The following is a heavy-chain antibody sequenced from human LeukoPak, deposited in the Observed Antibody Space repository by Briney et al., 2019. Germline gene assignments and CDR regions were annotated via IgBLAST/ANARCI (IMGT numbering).Heavy chain of an antibody. CDR3: AKTSAGIRVGYFDY. V-gene: IGHV3-33*06. CDR1: GFNFSNYG. J-gene: IGHJ4*02. D-gene: IGHD2-15*01. Sequence: GGSLRLSCAASGFNFSNYGMHWVRQAPGKGLEWVAVIWYDGSNKYYAESVKGRFTISRDNSKNTLYLQMNGLRAEDTAVYYCAKTSAGIRVGYFDYWGQGTLVTVSS. CDR2: IWYDGSNK.